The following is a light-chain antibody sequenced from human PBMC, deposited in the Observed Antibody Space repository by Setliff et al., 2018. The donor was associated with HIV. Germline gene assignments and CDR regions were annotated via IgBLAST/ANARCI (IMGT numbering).Light chain of an antibody. Sequence: QSVLIQPASVSGSPGQSVTVSCTGTSSDVGSYDFVSWYQQLPGKAPKLLIYDVSDRPSGVSHRFSGSKSGNTASLTISGLQSEDEADYYCASYRPNDLWVFGTGTKVTVL. CDR1: SSDVGSYDF. V-gene: IGLV2-14*03. CDR2: DVS. CDR3: ASYRPNDLWV. J-gene: IGLJ1*01.